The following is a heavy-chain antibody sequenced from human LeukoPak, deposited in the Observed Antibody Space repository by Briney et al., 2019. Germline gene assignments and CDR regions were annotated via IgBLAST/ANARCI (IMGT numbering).Heavy chain of an antibody. D-gene: IGHD6-13*01. V-gene: IGHV1-2*02. CDR1: GYTFTGYY. J-gene: IGHJ4*02. CDR2: INPNSGGT. Sequence: GASVKVSCKASGYTFTGYYMHWVRQAPGQGLEWMGWINPNSGGTNYAQKFQGRVTMTRDTSISTAYMEPSRLRSDDTAVYYCARAMYSSSWYGYWGQGTLVTVSS. CDR3: ARAMYSSSWYGY.